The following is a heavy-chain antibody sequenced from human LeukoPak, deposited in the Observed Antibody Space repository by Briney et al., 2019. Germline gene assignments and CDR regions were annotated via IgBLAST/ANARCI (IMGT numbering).Heavy chain of an antibody. CDR1: GGSISSYY. CDR2: IYYSGST. V-gene: IGHV4-59*01. Sequence: PSETLSLTCTVSGGSISSYYWSWIRQPPGKGLEWIGYIYYSGSTNYNPSLKSRVTISVDTSKNQFSLKLSSVTAADTAVYYCARVAAAGLFDYWGQGTLVTVSS. CDR3: ARVAAAGLFDY. J-gene: IGHJ4*02. D-gene: IGHD6-13*01.